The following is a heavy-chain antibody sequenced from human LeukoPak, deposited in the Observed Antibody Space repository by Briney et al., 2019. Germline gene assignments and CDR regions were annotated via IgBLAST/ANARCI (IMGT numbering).Heavy chain of an antibody. V-gene: IGHV1-69*05. Sequence: GASVKVSCKASGGTFSNYAISWVRQAPGQGLEWMGGIIPIFGTANYAQKFQGRVTITTDESTSTAYMELSSLRSEDTAVYYCARACFGYCSSSGYMDVWGKGTTVTVSS. CDR2: IIPIFGTA. CDR1: GGTFSNYA. CDR3: ARACFGYCSSSGYMDV. D-gene: IGHD2-2*03. J-gene: IGHJ6*03.